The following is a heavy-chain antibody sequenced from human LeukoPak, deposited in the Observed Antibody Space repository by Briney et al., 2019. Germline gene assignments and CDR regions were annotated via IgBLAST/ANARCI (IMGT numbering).Heavy chain of an antibody. Sequence: GGSLRLSCAASGFNFDDYSMHWIRQAPGKGLEWVSGISRNSGSAGYTDSVKGRFTISRDNAKNSLYLQMNSLRTEDTALYYCAKDRTYSGYDALDYWGQGTLVTVSS. CDR3: AKDRTYSGYDALDY. V-gene: IGHV3-9*01. J-gene: IGHJ4*02. CDR2: ISRNSGSA. D-gene: IGHD5-12*01. CDR1: GFNFDDYS.